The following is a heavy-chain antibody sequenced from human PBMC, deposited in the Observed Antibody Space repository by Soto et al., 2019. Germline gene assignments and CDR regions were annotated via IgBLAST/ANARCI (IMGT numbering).Heavy chain of an antibody. D-gene: IGHD5-18*01. J-gene: IGHJ4*02. Sequence: ASVKVSCKASGYTFTSYAMHWVRQAPGQRLEWMGWINAGNGNTKYSQKFQGRFTISRDNSKNTLYLQMNSLRAEDTAVYYCAKEEQLWFDYWGQGTLVTVSS. CDR1: GYTFTSYA. CDR3: AKEEQLWFDY. CDR2: INAGNGNT. V-gene: IGHV1-3*01.